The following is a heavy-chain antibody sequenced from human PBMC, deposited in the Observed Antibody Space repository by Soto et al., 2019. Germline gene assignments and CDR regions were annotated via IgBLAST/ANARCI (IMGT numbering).Heavy chain of an antibody. D-gene: IGHD2-15*01. J-gene: IGHJ4*02. CDR2: IWYDGSNK. CDR3: ARGRVADENSKVPLVY. CDR1: GFTFSSYG. V-gene: IGHV3-33*01. Sequence: QVQLVESGGGVVQPGRSLRLSCAASGFTFSSYGMHWVRQAPGKGLEWVAVIWYDGSNKYYADSVKGRFTISRDNSKNTLYLQMNSLRAEDTAVYYCARGRVADENSKVPLVYWGQGTLVTVS.